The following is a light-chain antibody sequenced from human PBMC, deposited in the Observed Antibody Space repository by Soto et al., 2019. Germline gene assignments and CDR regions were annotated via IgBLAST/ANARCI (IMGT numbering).Light chain of an antibody. Sequence: EIVMTQSPATLSVSPGERATLSCRASQSVSSNLAWYQQKPGQAPRLLIYGASTRATGIPARFSGSGSGTEFTLTISSLQSEDFAVYYCQQYNNGPPGGTCGQGTKVEIK. V-gene: IGKV3-15*01. CDR1: QSVSSN. J-gene: IGKJ1*01. CDR3: QQYNNGPPGGT. CDR2: GAS.